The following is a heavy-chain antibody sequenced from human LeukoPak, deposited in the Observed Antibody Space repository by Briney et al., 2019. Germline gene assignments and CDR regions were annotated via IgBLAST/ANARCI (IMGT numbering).Heavy chain of an antibody. CDR3: ARSMRSGYVFDS. CDR1: GFTFSSYE. Sequence: GGSLRLSCAAAGFTFSSYEMNWVRQAPGKGLEWVSHISFSGSTIYYADSVKGRFTISRDNAKNSLYLQMNSLRAEDTAVYYCARSMRSGYVFDSWGQGTLVTASS. D-gene: IGHD5-12*01. CDR2: ISFSGSTI. J-gene: IGHJ4*02. V-gene: IGHV3-48*03.